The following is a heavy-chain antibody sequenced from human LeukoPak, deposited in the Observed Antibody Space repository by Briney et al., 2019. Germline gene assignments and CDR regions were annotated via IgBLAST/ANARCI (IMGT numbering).Heavy chain of an antibody. V-gene: IGHV1-2*04. CDR3: AREKAMVCVD. Sequence: ASVKVSCKASGYTFTNYFMHWVRQAPGQGLEWMGWINPNSGGTNYAQKFQGWVTMTRDTSISTAYMELSRLRSDDTAVYYCAREKAMVCVDWGQGTLVTVSS. D-gene: IGHD5-18*01. CDR1: GYTFTNYF. CDR2: INPNSGGT. J-gene: IGHJ4*02.